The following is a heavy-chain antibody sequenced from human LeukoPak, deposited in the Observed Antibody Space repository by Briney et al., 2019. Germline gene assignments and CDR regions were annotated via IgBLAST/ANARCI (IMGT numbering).Heavy chain of an antibody. V-gene: IGHV1-46*01. CDR1: GYTFTSYY. CDR3: ARDRVGSSRSGYYYYYYYMDV. CDR2: INPSGGST. D-gene: IGHD3-22*01. Sequence: ASVKVSCKASGYTFTSYYMHRVRQAPGQGLEWMGIINPSGGSTSYEQKFQGRVTMTRDMSTSTVYMELSSLRSEDTAVYYCARDRVGSSRSGYYYYYYYMDVWGKGTTVTVSS. J-gene: IGHJ6*03.